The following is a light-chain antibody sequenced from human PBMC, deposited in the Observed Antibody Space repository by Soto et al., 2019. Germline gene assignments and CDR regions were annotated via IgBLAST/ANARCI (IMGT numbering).Light chain of an antibody. CDR2: ATS. Sequence: EIVLTQSPGTLSLSPGERATLSCRASQSVNSNFLAWFQQKPGQAPRLLIYATSSRATDIPDRFSGSGSGTDFTLTISRLEPEDFAVYYCQQYDRSPWTFDQGTKVEIK. CDR3: QQYDRSPWT. J-gene: IGKJ1*01. CDR1: QSVNSNF. V-gene: IGKV3-20*01.